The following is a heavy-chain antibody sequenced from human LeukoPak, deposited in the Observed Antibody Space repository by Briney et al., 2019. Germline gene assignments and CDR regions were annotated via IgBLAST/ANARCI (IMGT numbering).Heavy chain of an antibody. Sequence: PSETLSLTCTVSGGSISSYYWSWIRLPPGKGLEWIGYLSKSGNTNYSPSLKSRVTIFGDTSKNQFSLKLSSVTAADTAVYYCARHRPHIVVVPAAPFDYWGQGTLVTVSS. D-gene: IGHD2-2*01. V-gene: IGHV4-59*08. CDR3: ARHRPHIVVVPAAPFDY. CDR1: GGSISSYY. J-gene: IGHJ4*02. CDR2: LSKSGNT.